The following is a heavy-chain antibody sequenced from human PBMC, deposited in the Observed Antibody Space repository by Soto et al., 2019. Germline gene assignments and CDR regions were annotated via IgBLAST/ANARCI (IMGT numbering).Heavy chain of an antibody. CDR2: ISGSGGST. V-gene: IGHV3-23*01. CDR1: GFTFSSYA. CDR3: AGIQLWLNFATLPPDSDY. J-gene: IGHJ4*02. Sequence: GGSLRLSCAASGFTFSSYAMSWVRQAPGKGLEWVSAISGSGGSTYYADSVKGRFTISRDNSKNTLYLQMNSLRAEDTAVYYCAGIQLWLNFATLPPDSDYWGQGTLVTVSS. D-gene: IGHD5-18*01.